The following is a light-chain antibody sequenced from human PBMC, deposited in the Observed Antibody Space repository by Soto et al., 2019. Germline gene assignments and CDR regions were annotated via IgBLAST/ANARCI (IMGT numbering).Light chain of an antibody. Sequence: EIVLTQSPATVSLSPGERATLACRASQSVSSSYLAWYQQKPGQAPRLLIYGASTRVAGFPDRFSGSGSGTDFALTISRMEPEDFAVYYCFQHDKSPTWTFGQGTKVEIK. CDR2: GAS. J-gene: IGKJ1*01. CDR1: QSVSSSY. CDR3: FQHDKSPTWT. V-gene: IGKV3-20*01.